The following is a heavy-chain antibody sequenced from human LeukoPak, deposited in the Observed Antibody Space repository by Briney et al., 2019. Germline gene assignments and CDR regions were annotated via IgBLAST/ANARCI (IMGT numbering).Heavy chain of an antibody. V-gene: IGHV3-23*01. CDR1: GFDFSIYR. D-gene: IGHD6-19*01. CDR3: AKDGAGWLVPSY. J-gene: IGHJ4*02. Sequence: PGGSLRLSCAASGFDFSIYRMNWVRQAPGKGLEWVSAISGSGGSTYYADSVKGRFTISRDNSKNTLYLQMNSLRAEDTAVYYCAKDGAGWLVPSYWGQGTLVTVSS. CDR2: ISGSGGST.